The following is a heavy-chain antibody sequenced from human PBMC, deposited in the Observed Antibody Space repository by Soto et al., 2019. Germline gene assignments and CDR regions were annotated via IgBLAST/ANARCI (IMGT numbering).Heavy chain of an antibody. D-gene: IGHD3-10*01. J-gene: IGHJ4*02. CDR3: ARLAMVRGVREYYFDY. CDR1: GFTFTSSG. Sequence: EVQLLESGGDLVQPGGSLRVSCAASGFTFTSSGMSWVRQAPGKGLEWVSVIYSGGSTYYADSVKGRFTISRDNSKNTLYLQMNSLRAEDTAVYYCARLAMVRGVREYYFDYWGQGTLVTVSS. CDR2: IYSGGST. V-gene: IGHV3-66*04.